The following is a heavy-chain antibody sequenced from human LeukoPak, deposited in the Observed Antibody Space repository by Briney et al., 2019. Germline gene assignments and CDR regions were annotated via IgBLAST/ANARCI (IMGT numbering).Heavy chain of an antibody. J-gene: IGHJ4*02. Sequence: ASVKVSCKASGYTFTSYYIHWVRQAPGQGLEWMGLINPSAGSTNYAQKFQGRVTMTRDTSTSTVYMELSSLRSEDTAVYYCARGRRYYGSGSYYFFDYWGQGTLVTVSS. V-gene: IGHV1-46*01. CDR1: GYTFTSYY. D-gene: IGHD3-10*01. CDR3: ARGRRYYGSGSYYFFDY. CDR2: INPSAGST.